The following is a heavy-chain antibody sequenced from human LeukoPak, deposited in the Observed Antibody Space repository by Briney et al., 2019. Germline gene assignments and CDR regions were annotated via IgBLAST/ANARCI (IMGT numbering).Heavy chain of an antibody. V-gene: IGHV3-48*03. CDR1: GFTFSSYE. J-gene: IGHJ4*02. Sequence: GGSLRLSCAASGFTFSSYEMNWVRQAPGKGLEWVSYISTSGSTIYYADSVKGRFTISRGNAKNSLYLQMNSLRAEDTAVHYCARDGPVVTTPFDNWGQGTLVTVSS. CDR3: ARDGPVVTTPFDN. D-gene: IGHD4-23*01. CDR2: ISTSGSTI.